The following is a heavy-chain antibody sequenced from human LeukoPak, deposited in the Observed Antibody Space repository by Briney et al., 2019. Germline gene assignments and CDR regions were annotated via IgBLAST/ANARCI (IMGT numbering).Heavy chain of an antibody. CDR2: ISAYNGNT. Sequence: ASVKVSCKASGYTFTSYGTSWVRQAPGQGLEWMGWISAYNGNTNYAQKLQGRVTMTTDTSTSTAYMELRSLRSDDTAVYYCARDHGFGELLGWFDPWGQGALVTVSS. J-gene: IGHJ5*02. CDR3: ARDHGFGELLGWFDP. V-gene: IGHV1-18*01. D-gene: IGHD3-10*01. CDR1: GYTFTSYG.